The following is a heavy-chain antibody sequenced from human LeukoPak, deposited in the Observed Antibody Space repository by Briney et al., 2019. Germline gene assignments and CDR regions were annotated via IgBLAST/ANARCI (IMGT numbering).Heavy chain of an antibody. CDR2: INLSSGGT. V-gene: IGHV1-46*01. CDR1: GYSFTSYY. J-gene: IGHJ4*02. D-gene: IGHD6-19*01. CDR3: ARGRGWQWTDY. Sequence: ASVKVSCKAPGYSFTSYYMNWVRQAPGQGLEWVGIINLSSGGTVSAQKFQGRVTMTGDTSTSTVYMDLYSLRSEDTAVYYCARGRGWQWTDYWGQGTLITVSS.